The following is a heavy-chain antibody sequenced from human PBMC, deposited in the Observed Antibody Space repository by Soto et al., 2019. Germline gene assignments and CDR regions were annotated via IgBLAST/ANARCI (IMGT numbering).Heavy chain of an antibody. V-gene: IGHV3-23*01. CDR1: GFTFSSYA. Sequence: GGSLRLSCAASGFTFSSYAMSWVRQAPGEGLEWVSSIGGRGIITYYTDSVRGRFTISRDNSKNTLYLQMNSLRGEDTAVYYCAKAPRHDILTGYYGTYYYYMDVWGKGTTVTVSS. CDR2: IGGRGIIT. J-gene: IGHJ6*03. CDR3: AKAPRHDILTGYYGTYYYYMDV. D-gene: IGHD3-9*01.